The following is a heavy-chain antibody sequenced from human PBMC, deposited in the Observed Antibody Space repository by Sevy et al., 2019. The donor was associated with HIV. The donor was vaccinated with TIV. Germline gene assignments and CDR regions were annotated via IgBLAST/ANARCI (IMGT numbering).Heavy chain of an antibody. Sequence: SETLSLSCSVSGGSITDYYWNWIRQSPDKGLEWIGHFHHYGSPKYNPSLKSRVTISADTSKNQFYLRLTSVTPADTAVYYCARDTSGYSNTWYSYYNLYGLGVWGHGTTVTVSS. CDR2: FHHYGSP. V-gene: IGHV4-59*13. D-gene: IGHD5-12*01. CDR1: GGSITDYY. CDR3: ARDTSGYSNTWYSYYNLYGLGV. J-gene: IGHJ6*02.